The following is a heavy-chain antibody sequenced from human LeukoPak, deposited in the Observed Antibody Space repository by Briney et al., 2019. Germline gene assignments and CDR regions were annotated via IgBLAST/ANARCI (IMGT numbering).Heavy chain of an antibody. Sequence: GGSLRLSCAASGFIFSNYAMHWVRQAPGKGLEWVAFISYDGNNKYYADSVKGRFTISRDDSKNTLYLQMNSLRAEDTAVYYCAREVGAARPGYFAGWGQGTLVTVSS. CDR2: ISYDGNNK. CDR3: AREVGAARPGYFAG. V-gene: IGHV3-30*14. D-gene: IGHD6-6*01. J-gene: IGHJ4*02. CDR1: GFIFSNYA.